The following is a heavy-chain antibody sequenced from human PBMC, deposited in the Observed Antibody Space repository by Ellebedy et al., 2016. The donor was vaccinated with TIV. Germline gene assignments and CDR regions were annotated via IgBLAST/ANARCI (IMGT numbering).Heavy chain of an antibody. Sequence: PGGSLRLSCAASGFIFSSHDMHWVRQAPGKGLEWVATISYDGSDKLYADSVKGRFTISRDNSKNTLYLQMNSLRPENTAVFYCARSPIPDILTGYQYYFDSWGQGTLVTVSS. CDR3: ARSPIPDILTGYQYYFDS. V-gene: IGHV3-30*04. CDR1: GFIFSSHD. J-gene: IGHJ4*02. D-gene: IGHD3-9*01. CDR2: ISYDGSDK.